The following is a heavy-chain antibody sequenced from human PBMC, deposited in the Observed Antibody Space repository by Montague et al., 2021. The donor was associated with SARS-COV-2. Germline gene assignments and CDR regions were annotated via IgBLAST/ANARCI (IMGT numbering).Heavy chain of an antibody. D-gene: IGHD3-10*01. V-gene: IGHV4-39*01. CDR1: GDSINNSRYY. CDR3: ARLEWTRGVIIRGAFHI. J-gene: IGHJ3*02. Sequence: SETLSLTCSVSGDSINNSRYYWGWIRQPPGKGLEWIGTIYYSGSAYYNPSLKSRVTISVDTSKDQFSLKLNSVTATDTAVYYCARLEWTRGVIIRGAFHIWGQGTKVTVSS. CDR2: IYYSGSA.